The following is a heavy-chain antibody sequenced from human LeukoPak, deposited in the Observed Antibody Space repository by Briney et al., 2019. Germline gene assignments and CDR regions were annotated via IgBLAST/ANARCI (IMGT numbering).Heavy chain of an antibody. Sequence: GGSLRLSCAASGFTFSIYYMSWVRQAPGKGLEWVSSISSSSSYIYYADSVKGRFTNSRDNAKNSLYLQMNSLRAEDTALYYCAKGITAADTGLDYWGQGTLVTVSS. D-gene: IGHD6-13*01. V-gene: IGHV3-21*04. CDR1: GFTFSIYY. CDR3: AKGITAADTGLDY. CDR2: ISSSSSYI. J-gene: IGHJ4*02.